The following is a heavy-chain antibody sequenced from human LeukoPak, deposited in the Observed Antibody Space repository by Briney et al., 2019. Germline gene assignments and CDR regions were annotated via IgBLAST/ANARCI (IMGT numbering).Heavy chain of an antibody. J-gene: IGHJ6*03. CDR3: ARMKQQLVRWNYYYYMDV. Sequence: ASVKVSCKASGYTFTGYYMHWVRQAPGQGLEWMGWINPNSGGTNYAQKFQGRVTMTRDTSISTAYMELSRLRSDDTAVYYCARMKQQLVRWNYYYYMDVWGKGTTVTVSS. CDR1: GYTFTGYY. CDR2: INPNSGGT. V-gene: IGHV1-2*02. D-gene: IGHD6-13*01.